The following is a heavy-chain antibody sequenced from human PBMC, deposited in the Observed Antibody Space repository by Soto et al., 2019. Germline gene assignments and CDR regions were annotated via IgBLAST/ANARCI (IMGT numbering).Heavy chain of an antibody. D-gene: IGHD3-3*01. Sequence: EVQLLESGGGLVQPEGSLRLSCAASGFTFSSHAMSWVRQAPGKGLEWVSAISYSGTTTYYAESVKGRFTISRDNSKNTLYLQMNSRRDEDTAIYYCAKRFTLFGEVKLSPDFDYWGPGTLVTVSS. CDR1: GFTFSSHA. CDR3: AKRFTLFGEVKLSPDFDY. J-gene: IGHJ4*02. V-gene: IGHV3-23*01. CDR2: ISYSGTTT.